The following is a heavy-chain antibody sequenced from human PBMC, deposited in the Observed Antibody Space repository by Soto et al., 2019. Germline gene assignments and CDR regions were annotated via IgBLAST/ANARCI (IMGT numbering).Heavy chain of an antibody. D-gene: IGHD3-22*01. CDR3: ARDYYDSSGYYGGNWFDP. V-gene: IGHV1-46*01. CDR1: GYTFTSYY. J-gene: IGHJ5*02. Sequence: ASVKVSCKASGYTFTSYYMHCVRQAPGQELEWMGIINPSGGSTSYAQKFQGRVTMTRDTSTSTVYMELSSLRSEDTAMYYCARDYYDSSGYYGGNWFDPWGQGTLVTVSS. CDR2: INPSGGST.